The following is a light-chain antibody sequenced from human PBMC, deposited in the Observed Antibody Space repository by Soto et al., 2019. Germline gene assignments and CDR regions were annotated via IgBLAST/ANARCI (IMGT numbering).Light chain of an antibody. CDR3: QQRSNWPPFT. CDR2: DAS. CDR1: QSVSSY. Sequence: EIVLTQSPATLSLSPGESATLSCRASQSVSSYLAWYQHKPGQAPRLLIYDASNRATGIPARFSGSGSGTDVTLTINSLEPEDFAVYYCQQRSNWPPFTFGQGTKLEIK. V-gene: IGKV3-11*01. J-gene: IGKJ2*01.